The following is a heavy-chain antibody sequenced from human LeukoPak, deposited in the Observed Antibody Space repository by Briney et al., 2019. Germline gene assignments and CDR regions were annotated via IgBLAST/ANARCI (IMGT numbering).Heavy chain of an antibody. J-gene: IGHJ4*02. Sequence: PGGSLRLSCAASGFTFSGSAMHWVRQASGKGLEWVGRIRSKANSYATAYAASVKGRFTISRDDSKNTAYLQMNSLKTEDTAVYYCTRGLAVADDYWGQGTLVTVSS. CDR1: GFTFSGSA. CDR2: IRSKANSYAT. V-gene: IGHV3-73*01. D-gene: IGHD6-19*01. CDR3: TRGLAVADDY.